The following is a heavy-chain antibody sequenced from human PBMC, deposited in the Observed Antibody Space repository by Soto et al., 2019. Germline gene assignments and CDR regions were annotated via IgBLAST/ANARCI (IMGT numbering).Heavy chain of an antibody. CDR2: ISGSGGST. V-gene: IGHV3-23*01. Sequence: GSLRLSCAASGFTLSSYAMSWVRQAPGKGLEWVSSISGSGGSTYYADSVKGRFTISRDNSKNTLYLQMNSLRAADTAVYYCAKSPAFGVLPPFDYWGQGTLVTVSS. D-gene: IGHD3-3*01. J-gene: IGHJ4*02. CDR3: AKSPAFGVLPPFDY. CDR1: GFTLSSYA.